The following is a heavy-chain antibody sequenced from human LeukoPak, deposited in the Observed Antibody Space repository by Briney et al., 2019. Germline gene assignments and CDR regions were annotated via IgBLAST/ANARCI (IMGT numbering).Heavy chain of an antibody. J-gene: IGHJ3*02. V-gene: IGHV4-34*01. D-gene: IGHD3-22*01. CDR1: GGSFSGYY. Sequence: SETLSLTCAVYGGSFSGYYWSRIRQPPGKGLEWIGEINHSGSTNYNPSLKSRVTISVDTSKNQFSLKLSSVTAADTAVYYCARRFRTMIVTARHAFDIWGQGTMVTVSS. CDR3: ARRFRTMIVTARHAFDI. CDR2: INHSGST.